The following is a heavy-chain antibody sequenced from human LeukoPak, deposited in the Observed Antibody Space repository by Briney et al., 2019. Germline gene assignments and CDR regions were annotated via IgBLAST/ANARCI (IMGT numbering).Heavy chain of an antibody. D-gene: IGHD3-22*01. V-gene: IGHV3-23*01. Sequence: PGGSLRLSCAASGFTFDDYAMHWVRQGPGKGLEWVSGITWHSGSTYYADSVKGRFTISRDNSKNTLYLQMNSLRAEDTAVHYCAKERVNWGQGTLVTVSS. CDR3: AKERVN. CDR1: GFTFDDYA. CDR2: ITWHSGST. J-gene: IGHJ4*02.